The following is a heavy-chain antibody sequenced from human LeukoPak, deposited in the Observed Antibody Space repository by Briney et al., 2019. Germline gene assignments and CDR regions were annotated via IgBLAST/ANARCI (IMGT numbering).Heavy chain of an antibody. CDR3: ARDANSMAPFDY. V-gene: IGHV3-21*01. CDR1: GFTFSSYS. J-gene: IGHJ4*02. Sequence: GGSLRLSCAASGFTFSSYSMNWVRQAPGKGLEWVSSISSSSSYIYYADSVKGRFTISRDNAKNSLYLQMNSLRAEDTAVYYCARDANSMAPFDYWGQGTLATVSS. D-gene: IGHD2-8*01. CDR2: ISSSSSYI.